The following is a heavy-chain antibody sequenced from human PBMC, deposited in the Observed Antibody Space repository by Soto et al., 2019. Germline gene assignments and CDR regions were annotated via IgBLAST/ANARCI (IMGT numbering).Heavy chain of an antibody. CDR2: IKSKTDGGTT. D-gene: IGHD4-17*01. Sequence: PGGPLSLACGAARDSINKTSPNQFRKTPGKGLEWVGHIKSKTDGGTTDYAAPVKGRLTISRDDSKNSLYLQMNSLRAEDTAVYYCAKYGANSGYAFASGGQGTLVTVSA. J-gene: IGHJ4*02. V-gene: IGHV3-15*07. CDR1: RDSINKTS. CDR3: AKYGANSGYAFAS.